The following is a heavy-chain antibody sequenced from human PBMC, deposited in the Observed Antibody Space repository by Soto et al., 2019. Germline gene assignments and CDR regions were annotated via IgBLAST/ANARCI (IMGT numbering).Heavy chain of an antibody. D-gene: IGHD5-12*01. Sequence: PGGSLRLSCAASGFTFSSYAMSWVRQAPGKGLEWVSVIGGRGNSAYYADSVQGRFTISRDNSKNTLSLQMSSLTADDTAIYYCVREGRGSFDFWGRGTMVTVSS. CDR2: IGGRGNSA. J-gene: IGHJ3*01. V-gene: IGHV3-23*01. CDR1: GFTFSSYA. CDR3: VREGRGSFDF.